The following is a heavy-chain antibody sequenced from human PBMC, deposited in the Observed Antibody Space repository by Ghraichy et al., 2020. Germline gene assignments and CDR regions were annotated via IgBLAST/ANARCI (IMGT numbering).Heavy chain of an antibody. CDR2: ISAYNGNT. D-gene: IGHD1-26*01. CDR1: GYTFTSYG. CDR3: YLSLLKRKSGFQH. J-gene: IGHJ1*01. V-gene: IGHV1-18*01. Sequence: ASVKVSCKASGYTFTSYGISWMRQAPGQGLEWMGWISAYNGNTNYAQKLQGRVTMTTDTSTSTAYMELRSLRSDDTAVYYCYLSLLKRKSGFQHWGQGTLVTVSS.